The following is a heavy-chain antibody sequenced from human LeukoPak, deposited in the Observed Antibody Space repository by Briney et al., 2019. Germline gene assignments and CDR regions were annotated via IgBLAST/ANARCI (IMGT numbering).Heavy chain of an antibody. J-gene: IGHJ4*02. CDR3: TTAVRITGFDS. CDR1: GFTFSNAW. D-gene: IGHD3-16*01. CDR2: IKRKTDGGTT. V-gene: IGHV3-15*01. Sequence: GGSLRLSCATSGFTFSNAWMTWVRQAPGKGLEWVSLIKRKTDGGTTDYAAPVKGRFTVSRSDSVNTLYLQMNSLKTEDTGVYYCTTAVRITGFDSWGQGALVTVSS.